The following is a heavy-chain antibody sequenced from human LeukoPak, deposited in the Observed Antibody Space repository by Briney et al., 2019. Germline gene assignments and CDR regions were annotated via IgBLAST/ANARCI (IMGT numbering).Heavy chain of an antibody. J-gene: IGHJ4*02. V-gene: IGHV4-61*02. CDR1: GGSISSGSYY. Sequence: SETLSLTCTVSGGSISSGSYYWSWIRQPAGKGLEWIGRIYTSGSTNYNPSLKSRVTISMDTSKNQFSLKLSSVTATDTAVYYCARSVAVTVILPSEYFDYWGQGTLVTVSS. CDR2: IYTSGST. CDR3: ARSVAVTVILPSEYFDY. D-gene: IGHD2-21*02.